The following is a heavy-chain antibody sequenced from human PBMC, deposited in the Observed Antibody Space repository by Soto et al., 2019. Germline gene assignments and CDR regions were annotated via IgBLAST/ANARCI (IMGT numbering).Heavy chain of an antibody. D-gene: IGHD3-3*01. V-gene: IGHV3-43*01. CDR3: AKDGVVITPAYYFDY. CDR2: ISWDGGST. J-gene: IGHJ4*02. Sequence: PGESLRLSCAASGFTFDDYTMHWVRQAPGKGLEWVSLISWDGGSTYYADSVKGRFTISRDNSKNSLYLQMNSLRTEDTALYYCAKDGVVITPAYYFDYWGQGTLVTVSS. CDR1: GFTFDDYT.